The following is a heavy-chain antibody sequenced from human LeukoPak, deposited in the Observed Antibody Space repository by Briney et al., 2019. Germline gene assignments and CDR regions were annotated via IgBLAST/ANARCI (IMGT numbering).Heavy chain of an antibody. Sequence: SETLSLTCTVSGGSISSYYWGWIRQPPGKGLEWIGSIYYSGSTYYNPSLKSRVTISVDTSKNQFSLKLSSVTAADTAVYYCARESDRSITMVRGDDAFDIWGQGTMVTVSS. CDR1: GGSISSYY. V-gene: IGHV4-39*07. D-gene: IGHD3-10*01. CDR2: IYYSGST. CDR3: ARESDRSITMVRGDDAFDI. J-gene: IGHJ3*02.